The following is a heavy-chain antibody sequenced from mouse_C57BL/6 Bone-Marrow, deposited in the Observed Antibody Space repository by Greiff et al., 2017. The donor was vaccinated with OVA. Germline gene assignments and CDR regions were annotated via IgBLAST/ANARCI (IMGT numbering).Heavy chain of an antibody. CDR1: GYTFTDYY. D-gene: IGHD4-1*01. V-gene: IGHV1-26*01. CDR3: ASGGLGTAY. CDR2: INPNNGGT. Sequence: VQLQQSGPELVKPGASVKISCKASGYTFTDYYMNWVKQSHGKSLEWIGDINPNNGGTSYNQKFKGKATLTVDKSSSTAYMELRSLTSEDSAVYYCASGGLGTAYLGQGTTLTVSS. J-gene: IGHJ2*01.